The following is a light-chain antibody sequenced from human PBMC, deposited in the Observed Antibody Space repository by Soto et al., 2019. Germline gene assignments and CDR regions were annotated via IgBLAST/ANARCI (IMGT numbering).Light chain of an antibody. V-gene: IGLV2-8*01. Sequence: QSALTQPPSASGSPGQSVTISCSGTSSDVGGYNYVSWHQQHPGKAPKLMIYEVSKRPSGVPDRFSGSKSGNTASLIVSGLQAEDEADYYCSSYAGSNNFVFGPGTKVTVL. CDR2: EVS. CDR1: SSDVGGYNY. CDR3: SSYAGSNNFV. J-gene: IGLJ1*01.